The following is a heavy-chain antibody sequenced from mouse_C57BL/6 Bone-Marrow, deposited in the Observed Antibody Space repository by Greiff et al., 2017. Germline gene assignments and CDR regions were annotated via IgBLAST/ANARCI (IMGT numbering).Heavy chain of an antibody. V-gene: IGHV5-17*01. CDR2: ISSGSSTI. CDR3: ASSYYGMDY. Sequence: EVKLVESGGGLVKPGGSLKLSCAASGFTFSDYGLHWVRQAPEKGLEWVAYISSGSSTIYYADTVKGRFTISRDNAKNTLFLQMTSLRSEDTAMYDCASSYYGMDYWGQGTSVTVSS. J-gene: IGHJ4*01. CDR1: GFTFSDYG.